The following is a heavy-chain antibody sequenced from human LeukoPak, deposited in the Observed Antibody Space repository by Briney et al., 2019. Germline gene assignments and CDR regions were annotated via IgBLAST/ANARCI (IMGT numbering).Heavy chain of an antibody. V-gene: IGHV4-59*01. D-gene: IGHD2-2*02. CDR1: GGLINNYY. CDR2: ISYSGST. CDR3: ARTRYCSSTSCYMDY. J-gene: IGHJ4*02. Sequence: SETLSLTCTVSGGLINNYYWSWIRQPPGKGLEWIGYISYSGSTKYNPSLKSRVTISVDTSKTQFSLELSSVTAADTAVYFCARTRYCSSTSCYMDYWGQGILVTVSP.